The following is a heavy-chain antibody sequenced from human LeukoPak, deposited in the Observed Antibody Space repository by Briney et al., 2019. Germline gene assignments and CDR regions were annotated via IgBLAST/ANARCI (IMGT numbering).Heavy chain of an antibody. CDR1: GYTFTSYH. J-gene: IGHJ4*02. CDR2: INPSGGST. D-gene: IGHD6-19*01. Sequence: GASVKVSCKASGYTFTSYHMHWVRQAPGQGLEWMGIINPSGGSTSYAQKFQGRVTMTRDTSTSTVYMELSSLRSEDTAVYYCARAGGIAVAGSLADYWGQGTLVTVSS. CDR3: ARAGGIAVAGSLADY. V-gene: IGHV1-46*01.